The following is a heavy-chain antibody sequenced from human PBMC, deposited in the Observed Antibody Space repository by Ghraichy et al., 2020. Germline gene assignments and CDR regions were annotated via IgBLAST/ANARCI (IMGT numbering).Heavy chain of an antibody. CDR2: ISSSSSTI. Sequence: GGSLRLSCAASGFTFSSYSMNWVRQAPGKRLEWVSYISSSSSTIYYADSVKGRFTISRDNAKNSLYLQMTSLRAEDTAVYYCARDPPPRGYSGYDANWFDPWGQGTLVTVSS. CDR3: ARDPPPRGYSGYDANWFDP. CDR1: GFTFSSYS. D-gene: IGHD5-12*01. J-gene: IGHJ5*02. V-gene: IGHV3-48*04.